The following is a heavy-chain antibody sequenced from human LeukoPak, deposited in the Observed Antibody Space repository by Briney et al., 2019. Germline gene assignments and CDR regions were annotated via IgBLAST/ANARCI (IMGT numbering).Heavy chain of an antibody. V-gene: IGHV3-30-3*01. CDR1: GFTFSSYA. J-gene: IGHJ3*02. CDR2: ISYDGSNK. Sequence: GGYLRLSCAASGFTFSSYAMHWVRQAPGKGLEWVAVISYDGSNKYYADSVKGRFTISRDNSKNTLYLQMNSLRAEDTAVYYCATIWAFDIWGQGTMVTVSS. D-gene: IGHD2-21*01. CDR3: ATIWAFDI.